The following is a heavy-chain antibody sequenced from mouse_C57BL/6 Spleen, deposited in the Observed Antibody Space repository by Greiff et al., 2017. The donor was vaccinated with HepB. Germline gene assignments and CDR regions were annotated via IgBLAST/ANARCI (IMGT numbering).Heavy chain of an antibody. CDR3: AREGITTAQGFAY. J-gene: IGHJ3*01. CDR1: GYSITSGYY. V-gene: IGHV3-6*01. D-gene: IGHD1-2*01. CDR2: ISYDGSN. Sequence: EVKLMESGPGLVKPSQSLSLTCSVTGYSITSGYYWNWIRQFPGNKLEWMGYISYDGSNNYNPSLKNRISITRDTSKNQFFLKLNSVTTEDTATYYCAREGITTAQGFAYWGQGTLVTVSA.